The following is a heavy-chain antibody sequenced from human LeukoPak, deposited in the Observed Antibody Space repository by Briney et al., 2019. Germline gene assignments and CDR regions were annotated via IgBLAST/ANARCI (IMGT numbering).Heavy chain of an antibody. J-gene: IGHJ4*02. CDR1: GGSFSGYY. V-gene: IGHV4-59*01. CDR2: IYYSGST. Sequence: PSETLSLTCAVYGGSFSGYYWSWIRQPPGKGLEWIGYIYYSGSTNYNPSLKSRVTISVDTSKNQFSLKLSSVTAADTAVYYCARDGGSQTSGWYPLDYWGQGTLVTVPS. CDR3: ARDGGSQTSGWYPLDY. D-gene: IGHD6-19*01.